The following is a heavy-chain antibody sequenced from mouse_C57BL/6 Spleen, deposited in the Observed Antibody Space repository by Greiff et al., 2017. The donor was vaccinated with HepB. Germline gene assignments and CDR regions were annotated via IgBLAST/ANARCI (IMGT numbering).Heavy chain of an antibody. CDR2: INPSTGGT. Sequence: EVQLQQSGPELVKPGASVKISCKASGYSFTGYYMNWVKQSPEKSLEWIGEINPSTGGTTYNQKFKAKATLTVDKSPSTAYMQLKSLTSEDSAVYYCARGKELYYFDYWGQGTTLTVSS. D-gene: IGHD4-1*01. J-gene: IGHJ2*01. CDR3: ARGKELYYFDY. CDR1: GYSFTGYY. V-gene: IGHV1-42*01.